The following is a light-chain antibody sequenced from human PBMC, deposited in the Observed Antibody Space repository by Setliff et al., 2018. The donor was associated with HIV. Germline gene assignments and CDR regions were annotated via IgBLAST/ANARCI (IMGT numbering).Light chain of an antibody. Sequence: QSALTQPASVSGSPGQSITISCTGTSSDVGGYNYVSWYQQHPGKAPKLMIYEVSNRPPGVSNRFSGSKSGNTASLTISGLQAEDEADHFCSSYTSSSTRVFGTGTKVTVL. CDR3: SSYTSSSTRV. J-gene: IGLJ1*01. CDR2: EVS. V-gene: IGLV2-14*01. CDR1: SSDVGGYNY.